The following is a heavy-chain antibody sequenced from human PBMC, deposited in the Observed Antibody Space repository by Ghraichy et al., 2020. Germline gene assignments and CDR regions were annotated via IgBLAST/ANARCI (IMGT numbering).Heavy chain of an antibody. CDR3: ARGDGRYYYMDV. CDR1: GDSIRSGGYS. V-gene: IGHV4-30-2*01. Sequence: SETLSLTCSVSGDSIRSGGYSWNWIRQPPGKGLEWIGYIYQSGNTYHNPSLMSRVTMSIDRSKNQFSLTLSSVTAADSATYSCARGDGRYYYMDVWGKGTTVTVSS. CDR2: IYQSGNT. J-gene: IGHJ6*03.